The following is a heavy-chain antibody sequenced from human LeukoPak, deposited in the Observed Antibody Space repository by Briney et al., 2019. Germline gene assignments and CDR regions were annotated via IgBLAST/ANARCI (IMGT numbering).Heavy chain of an antibody. V-gene: IGHV4-30-4*08. CDR2: IYYNGNT. D-gene: IGHD2-21*01. Sequence: SETLSLTCTVSGGSISSGDYHWSWIRQPPGKGLEWIGYIYYNGNTYYNPSLKSRLAISVDTSKNQFSLKLNSVTAADTAVYYCARGAGVNAGRVGMDVWGQGTTVTVSS. CDR3: ARGAGVNAGRVGMDV. J-gene: IGHJ6*02. CDR1: GGSISSGDYH.